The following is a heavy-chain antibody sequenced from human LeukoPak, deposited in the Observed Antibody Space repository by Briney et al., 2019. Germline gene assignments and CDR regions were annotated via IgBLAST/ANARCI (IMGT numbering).Heavy chain of an antibody. CDR2: IAYHGTNE. Sequence: GRSLRLSCVASGFNFSNHAMHWVRQTPGKGPECVAVIAYHGTNEYDADSVKGRFITSRDNSKNRLYLQMKSLTPEDTAVYYCARDRDFWGYGGMDVWGQGTTVTVSS. J-gene: IGHJ6*02. D-gene: IGHD3-3*01. V-gene: IGHV3-30-3*01. CDR3: ARDRDFWGYGGMDV. CDR1: GFNFSNHA.